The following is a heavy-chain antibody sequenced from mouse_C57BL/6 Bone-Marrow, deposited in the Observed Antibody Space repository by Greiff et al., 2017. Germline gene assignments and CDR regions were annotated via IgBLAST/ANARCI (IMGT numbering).Heavy chain of an antibody. V-gene: IGHV1-55*01. J-gene: IGHJ2*01. Sequence: VQLQQPGAELVKPGASVKMSCKASGYTFTSYWITWVKQRPGQGLEWIGDIYPGSGSTNYNEKFKRKATLTVDTSSSTAYMQLSSLTSEDSAVYYCAILFITTVVATDYWGQGTTLTVSS. CDR3: AILFITTVVATDY. D-gene: IGHD1-1*01. CDR1: GYTFTSYW. CDR2: IYPGSGST.